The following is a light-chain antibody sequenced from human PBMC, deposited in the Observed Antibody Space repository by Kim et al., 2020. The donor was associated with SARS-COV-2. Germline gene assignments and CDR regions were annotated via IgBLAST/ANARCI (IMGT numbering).Light chain of an antibody. Sequence: SSELTQDPAVSVALGQTVRITCQADSLRNYYAGWYQRKPGQAPVLVIYGKDNRPSGIPDRFSGSSSGNTASLTITGAQAEDEADYFCYSRDSSGDRVFGGGTQLTVL. J-gene: IGLJ2*01. CDR3: YSRDSSGDRV. CDR2: GKD. V-gene: IGLV3-19*01. CDR1: SLRNYY.